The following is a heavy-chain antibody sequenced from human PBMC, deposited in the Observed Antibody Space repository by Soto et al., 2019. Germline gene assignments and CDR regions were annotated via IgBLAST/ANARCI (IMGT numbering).Heavy chain of an antibody. CDR1: GDFTTFY. D-gene: IGHD3-10*01. CDR3: ARALRGDY. CDR2: IYYNGNT. J-gene: IGHJ4*02. V-gene: IGHV4-59*01. Sequence: WETLSLTCTVSGDFTTFYWTWLRQPPGKGLEWIGYIYYNGNTNYNPSLKSRVTMSVDTSKNQFSLNLTSVTAADTAVYYCARALRGDYWGQGILVTVSS.